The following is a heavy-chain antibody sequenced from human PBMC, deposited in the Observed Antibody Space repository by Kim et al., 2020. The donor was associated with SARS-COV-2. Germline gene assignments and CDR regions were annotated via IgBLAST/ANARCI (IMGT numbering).Heavy chain of an antibody. CDR1: GFTFSSYA. CDR3: ARDGPQDFDWLFFILGY. CDR2: ISYDGSNK. D-gene: IGHD3-9*01. V-gene: IGHV3-30*04. J-gene: IGHJ4*02. Sequence: GGSLRLSCAASGFTFSSYAMHWVRQAPGKGLEWVAVISYDGSNKYYADSVKGRFTISRDNSKNTLYLQMNSLRAEDTAVYYCARDGPQDFDWLFFILGYWGQGTLVTVSS.